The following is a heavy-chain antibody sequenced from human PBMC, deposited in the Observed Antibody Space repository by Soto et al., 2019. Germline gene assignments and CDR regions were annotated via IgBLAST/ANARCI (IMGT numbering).Heavy chain of an antibody. J-gene: IGHJ3*02. CDR1: GFTVSSNY. D-gene: IGHD3-16*02. CDR2: IYSGGST. CDR3: ARAIADLGELSLYLLAFYI. V-gene: IGHV3-66*01. Sequence: GGSLRLSCAASGFTVSSNYMSWVRQAPGKGLEWVSVIYSGGSTYYADSVKGRFTISRDNSKNTLYLQMNSLRAEDTAVYYCARAIADLGELSLYLLAFYIWGQGTMVTVSS.